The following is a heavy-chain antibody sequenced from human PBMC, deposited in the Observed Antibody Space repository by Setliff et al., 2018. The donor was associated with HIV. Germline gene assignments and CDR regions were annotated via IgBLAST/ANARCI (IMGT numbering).Heavy chain of an antibody. CDR3: ARLVVRGVIINLYAFDI. CDR1: GGSIGSYY. CDR2: IYASGST. J-gene: IGHJ3*02. V-gene: IGHV4-4*09. Sequence: SETLSLTCTVSGGSIGSYYWSWIRQPPGKGLEWIGYIYASGSTNYNPSLKSRVTISVDTSKNQFSLKLSSVTAADTAVYYCARLVVRGVIINLYAFDIWGQGTMVTVSS. D-gene: IGHD3-10*01.